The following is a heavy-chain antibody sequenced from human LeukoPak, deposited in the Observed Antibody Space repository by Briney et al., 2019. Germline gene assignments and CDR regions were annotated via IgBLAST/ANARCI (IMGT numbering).Heavy chain of an antibody. CDR3: ARHAMGEYYYYGMDV. V-gene: IGHV3-7*01. CDR2: IKQDGSEK. CDR1: GFTFSSYW. J-gene: IGHJ6*02. Sequence: GGSLRLSCAASGFTFSSYWMSWVRQAPGKGLEWVANIKQDGSEKYYVDSVKGRFTISRDNAKNSLYLQMNSLRAEDTAVYYCARHAMGEYYYYGMDVWGQGTTVTVSS. D-gene: IGHD3-16*01.